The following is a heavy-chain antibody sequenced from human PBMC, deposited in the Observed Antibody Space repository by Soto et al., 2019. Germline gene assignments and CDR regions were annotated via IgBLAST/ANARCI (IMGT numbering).Heavy chain of an antibody. CDR2: ISVVNGNT. J-gene: IGHJ3*01. D-gene: IGHD1-20*01. CDR1: GYTFTYHG. V-gene: IGHV1-18*04. Sequence: QLVQSGEAVKDPGASMKVSCETSGYTFTYHGFSWVRQAPGQGLEWMGWISVVNGNTKYAQKFHDRVTLTTYTSTATAHMELRNLRSDDTATYYCVRDTGPYNYHYDAFDLWGQGTVVTVSS. CDR3: VRDTGPYNYHYDAFDL.